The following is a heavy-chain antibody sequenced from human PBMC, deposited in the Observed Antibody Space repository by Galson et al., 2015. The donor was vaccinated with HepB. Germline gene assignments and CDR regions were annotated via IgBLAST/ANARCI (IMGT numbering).Heavy chain of an antibody. CDR3: ARGITMVRGLGY. D-gene: IGHD3-10*01. CDR2: ISSSSSYI. J-gene: IGHJ4*02. Sequence: SLRLSCAASGFTFSSYSMNWVRQAPGKGLEWVSSISSSSSYIYYADSVKGRFTISRDNAKNSLYLQMNSLRAEDTAVYYCARGITMVRGLGYWGQGTLVTVSS. CDR1: GFTFSSYS. V-gene: IGHV3-21*01.